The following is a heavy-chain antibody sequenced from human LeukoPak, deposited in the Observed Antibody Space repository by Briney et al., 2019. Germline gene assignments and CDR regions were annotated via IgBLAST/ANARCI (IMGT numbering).Heavy chain of an antibody. CDR1: GFTSSSSA. Sequence: GGSLRLSCAASGFTSSSSAMSWVRQAPGKGLEWVSSISSSSDSTYYADSVKGRFTISRDNSKNTMYLQMNSLRAEDTAVYYCARGRYCSSTTCYIDYWGQGTLVTVSS. D-gene: IGHD2-2*02. CDR2: ISSSSDST. CDR3: ARGRYCSSTTCYIDY. J-gene: IGHJ4*02. V-gene: IGHV3-23*01.